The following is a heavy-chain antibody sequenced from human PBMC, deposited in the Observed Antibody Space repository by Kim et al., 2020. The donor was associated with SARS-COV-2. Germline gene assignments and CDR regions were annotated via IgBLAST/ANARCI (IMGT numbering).Heavy chain of an antibody. CDR1: GGSISSYY. V-gene: IGHV4-59*13. J-gene: IGHJ5*02. CDR2: IYYSGST. Sequence: SETLSLTCTVSGGSISSYYWSWIRQPPGKGLEWIGYIYYSGSTNYNPSLKSRVTISVDTSKNQFSLKLSSVTAADTAVYYCARDQNGDWFDPWGQGTLVPSPQ. D-gene: IGHD2-8*01. CDR3: ARDQNGDWFDP.